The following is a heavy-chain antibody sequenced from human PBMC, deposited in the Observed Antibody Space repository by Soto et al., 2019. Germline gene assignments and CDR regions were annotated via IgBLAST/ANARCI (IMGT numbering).Heavy chain of an antibody. CDR1: GFTFDVYA. D-gene: IGHD6-13*01. CDR2: INYNSGSV. V-gene: IGHV3-9*01. CDR3: AKDISLRGWVYLVVEY. Sequence: EVQLVESGGGWVQPVRSLRLSCAASGFTFDVYAMHWVRQAPGNGLECVSGINYNSGSVGYADSVKGRFTISRDNDKNSLHLQMNSLRAEDTAVYYCAKDISLRGWVYLVVEYWGQGTLVTVSP. J-gene: IGHJ4*02.